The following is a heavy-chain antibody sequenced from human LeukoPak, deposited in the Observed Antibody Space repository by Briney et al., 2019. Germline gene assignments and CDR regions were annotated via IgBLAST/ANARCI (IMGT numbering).Heavy chain of an antibody. CDR2: ISAYNGNT. CDR1: GYTFTIYG. Sequence: GASVTVSCTASGYTFTIYGISWVRQAPGQGLEWMGWISAYNGNTNYAQKLQGRVTMTTDTSTSTAYMELRSLRSDDTAVYYCARDLSVDTAMYDYWGQGTLVTVSS. D-gene: IGHD5-18*01. CDR3: ARDLSVDTAMYDY. J-gene: IGHJ4*02. V-gene: IGHV1-18*01.